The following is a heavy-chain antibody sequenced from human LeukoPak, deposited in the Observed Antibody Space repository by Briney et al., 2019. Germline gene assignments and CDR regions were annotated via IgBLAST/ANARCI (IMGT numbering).Heavy chain of an antibody. J-gene: IGHJ6*02. Sequence: GESLKISCKGSGYSFTSYWIGWVRQMPGKGLEWMGIIYPGDSDTRYSPSFQGQVTISADKSISTAYLQWSSLKASDTAMYYCARVGRVGSYYYGMDVWGQGTTVTVSS. CDR2: IYPGDSDT. D-gene: IGHD3-10*01. V-gene: IGHV5-51*01. CDR1: GYSFTSYW. CDR3: ARVGRVGSYYYGMDV.